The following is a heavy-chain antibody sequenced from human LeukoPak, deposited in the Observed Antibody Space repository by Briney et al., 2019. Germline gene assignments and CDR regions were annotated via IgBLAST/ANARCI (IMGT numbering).Heavy chain of an antibody. Sequence: NASETPSLTCTVSGYSISSGYYWGWIRQPPGKGLEWIGSMYHRGSTYYNPSLKSRVTISVDTSKNQFSLKLTSVTAADTAVYYCARAPSCSGGSCSSLAGLDYWGQGTLVTVSS. J-gene: IGHJ4*02. V-gene: IGHV4-38-2*02. CDR2: MYHRGST. CDR1: GYSISSGYY. D-gene: IGHD2-15*01. CDR3: ARAPSCSGGSCSSLAGLDY.